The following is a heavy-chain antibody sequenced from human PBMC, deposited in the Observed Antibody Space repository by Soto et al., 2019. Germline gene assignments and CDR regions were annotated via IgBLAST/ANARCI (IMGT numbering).Heavy chain of an antibody. J-gene: IGHJ4*02. V-gene: IGHV4-34*01. CDR2: INHSGST. CDR3: AFRARISSGFDY. CDR1: GGSFCGYY. Sequence: SETLSLTCAVYGGSFCGYYWSWIRQPPGKGLEWIGEINHSGSTNYNPSLKSRVTISVDTSKNQFSLKLSSVTAADTAVYYCAFRARISSGFDYWGQGTLVTV. D-gene: IGHD6-25*01.